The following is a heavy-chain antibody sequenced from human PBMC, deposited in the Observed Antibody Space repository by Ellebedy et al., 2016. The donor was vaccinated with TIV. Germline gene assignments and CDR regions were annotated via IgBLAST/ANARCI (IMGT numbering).Heavy chain of an antibody. CDR3: ARSPGLYSSGWYVDY. V-gene: IGHV3-30-3*01. J-gene: IGHJ4*02. CDR2: ISYDGSNK. Sequence: GESLKISXAASCFTFSSYATHCVRQAPGKGLEWVAVISYDGSNKYYADSVKGRFTISRDNAKNSLYLQMNSLRAEDTAVYYCARSPGLYSSGWYVDYWGQGTLVTVSS. CDR1: CFTFSSYA. D-gene: IGHD6-19*01.